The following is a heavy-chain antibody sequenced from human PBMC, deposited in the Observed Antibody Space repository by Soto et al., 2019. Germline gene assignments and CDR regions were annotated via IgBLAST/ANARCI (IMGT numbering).Heavy chain of an antibody. D-gene: IGHD6-13*01. V-gene: IGHV3-9*01. CDR1: GFTFDDYA. CDR3: AKDMRGGSSSSRYYYGLDV. J-gene: IGHJ6*02. CDR2: ISWNSGTI. Sequence: GVSLRLSCAASGFTFDDYAMHWVRQAPGKGLEWVSGISWNSGTIVYADSVKGRFTISRDNAKNSLYLQMNSLRGEDTALYYCAKDMRGGSSSSRYYYGLDVWGQGTTVTVSS.